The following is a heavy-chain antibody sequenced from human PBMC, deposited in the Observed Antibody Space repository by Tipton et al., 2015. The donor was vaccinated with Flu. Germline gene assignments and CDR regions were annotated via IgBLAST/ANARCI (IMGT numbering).Heavy chain of an antibody. D-gene: IGHD6-13*01. CDR2: IYYSGST. V-gene: IGHV4-59*08. CDR1: GGSISSYY. J-gene: IGHJ6*02. Sequence: TLSLTCTVSGGSISSYYWSWIRQPPGKGLEWIGYIYYSGSTNYNPSLKSRVTISVDTSKNQFSLKLSPVTAADTAVYYCARDSAAHYGMDVWGQGTTVTVSS. CDR3: ARDSAAHYGMDV.